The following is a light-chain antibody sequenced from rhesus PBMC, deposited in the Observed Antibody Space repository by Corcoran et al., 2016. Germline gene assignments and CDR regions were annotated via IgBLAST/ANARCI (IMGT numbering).Light chain of an antibody. J-gene: IGKJ4*01. CDR2: YAS. V-gene: IGKV6-55*01. CDR3: QQSNSFPLT. Sequence: EIVLTQSPAFQSVTLKEKVTITCQASQKIGSSLHWYQQKPDQSPKVLIKYASQAISGVPSRFSGSVSGKDFNLTINSLEAEDAGTYFCQQSNSFPLTFGGGTKVEFK. CDR1: QKIGSS.